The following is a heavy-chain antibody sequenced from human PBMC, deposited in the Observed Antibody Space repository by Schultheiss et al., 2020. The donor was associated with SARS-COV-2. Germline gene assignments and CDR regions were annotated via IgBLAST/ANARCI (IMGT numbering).Heavy chain of an antibody. D-gene: IGHD3-22*01. V-gene: IGHV4-34*01. CDR3: ARLRNDHDTSDYYYRGSYYGMDV. Sequence: SETLSLTCAVFGGSFSGHYWSWIRQSPGKGLDWIGEINHSGRTNYNPSLKSRVTISVDTSKNQFSLKLSSVTAADTAVYYCARLRNDHDTSDYYYRGSYYGMDVWGQGTTVTVSS. CDR1: GGSFSGHY. CDR2: INHSGRT. J-gene: IGHJ6*02.